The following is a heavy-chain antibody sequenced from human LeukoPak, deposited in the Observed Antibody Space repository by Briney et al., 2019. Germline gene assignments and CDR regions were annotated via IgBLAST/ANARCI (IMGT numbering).Heavy chain of an antibody. CDR2: INPSGGST. J-gene: IGHJ3*02. V-gene: IGHV1-46*01. D-gene: IGHD6-6*01. Sequence: GASVKVSCKASGYTFTSYYMHWVRQAPGQGLEWMGIINPSGGSTSYAQEFQGRVTMTRDTSTSTVYMELSSLRSEDTAVYYCARVGPHPSIATENDAFDIWGQGTMVTVSS. CDR3: ARVGPHPSIATENDAFDI. CDR1: GYTFTSYY.